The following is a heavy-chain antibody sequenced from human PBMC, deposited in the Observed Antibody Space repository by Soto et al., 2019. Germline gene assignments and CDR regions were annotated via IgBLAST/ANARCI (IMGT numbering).Heavy chain of an antibody. CDR2: IYWDDDK. V-gene: IGHV2-5*02. CDR3: AHRASPPDVEGQCYPYYSYYGMDV. J-gene: IGHJ6*02. D-gene: IGHD2-21*01. Sequence: QITLKESGPTLVKPTQTLTLTCTFSGFSLSTGGVGVGWIRQPPGKALEWLALIYWDDDKRYSPPLKSRLTITKDTSKHQVVLIMTNMDPVDTATYYCAHRASPPDVEGQCYPYYSYYGMDVWGQGTTVTVSS. CDR1: GFSLSTGGVG.